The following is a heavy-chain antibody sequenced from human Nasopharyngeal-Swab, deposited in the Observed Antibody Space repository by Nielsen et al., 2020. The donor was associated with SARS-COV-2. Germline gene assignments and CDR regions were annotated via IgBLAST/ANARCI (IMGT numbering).Heavy chain of an antibody. CDR3: AMGYSGSYYSPFDY. Sequence: GESLKISCAASGFTFSSYAMHWVRQAPGKGLEWVAVISYDGSNKYYADSVKGRFTISRDNSKNTLYLQMNSLRAEDTAVYYCAMGYSGSYYSPFDYWGQGTLVTVSS. J-gene: IGHJ4*02. D-gene: IGHD1-26*01. CDR1: GFTFSSYA. V-gene: IGHV3-30-3*01. CDR2: ISYDGSNK.